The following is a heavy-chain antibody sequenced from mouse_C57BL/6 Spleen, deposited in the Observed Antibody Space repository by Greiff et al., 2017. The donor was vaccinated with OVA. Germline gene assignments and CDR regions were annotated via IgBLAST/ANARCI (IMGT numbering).Heavy chain of an antibody. J-gene: IGHJ3*01. V-gene: IGHV1-64*01. Sequence: QVQLQQSGAELVKPGASVKLSCKASGYTFTSYWMHWVKQRPGQGLEWIGMIHPNSGSTNYNEKFKSKATLTVDKSSSTAYVQLSSLTSEDSAVYYCAREGYGSSYGFAYWGQGTLVTVSA. CDR3: AREGYGSSYGFAY. D-gene: IGHD1-1*01. CDR1: GYTFTSYW. CDR2: IHPNSGST.